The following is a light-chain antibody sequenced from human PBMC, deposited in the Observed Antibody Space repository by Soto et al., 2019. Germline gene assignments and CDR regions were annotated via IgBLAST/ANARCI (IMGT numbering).Light chain of an antibody. CDR2: AAS. CDR1: QTVRNNY. V-gene: IGKV3-20*01. Sequence: FVLTQSPGTLALSPGERATLSCRASQTVRNNYLAWYQQKPGQAPRLLIYAASSRASGVPARFSGGGSGTDFTLTISRLEPEDFAAYYCQQFSSYPLTFGGGTKVDIK. CDR3: QQFSSYPLT. J-gene: IGKJ4*01.